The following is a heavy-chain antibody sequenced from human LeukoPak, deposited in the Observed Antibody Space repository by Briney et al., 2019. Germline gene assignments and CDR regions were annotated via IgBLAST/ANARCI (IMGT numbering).Heavy chain of an antibody. J-gene: IGHJ3*02. V-gene: IGHV4-4*07. Sequence: SETLSLTCTVSGGSISSYYWSWIRQPAGKGLEWIGRIYTSGSTNYNPPLKSRVTMSVDTSKNQFSLKLSSVTAADTAVYYCARDHREVTGHSDAFDIWGQGTMVTVSS. CDR1: GGSISSYY. D-gene: IGHD4-11*01. CDR3: ARDHREVTGHSDAFDI. CDR2: IYTSGST.